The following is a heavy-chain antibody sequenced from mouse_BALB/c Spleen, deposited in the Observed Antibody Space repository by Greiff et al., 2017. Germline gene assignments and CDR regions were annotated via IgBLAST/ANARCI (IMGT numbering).Heavy chain of an antibody. CDR3: ARYDYDALAY. D-gene: IGHD2-4*01. Sequence: QVQLKESGPGLVAPSQSLSITCTVSGFSLTGYGANWVRQPPGKGLEWLGMIWGDGSTDYNSALKSRLSISKDNSKSQVFLKMNSLQTDDTARYYCARYDYDALAYWGQGTLVTVSA. CDR1: GFSLTGYG. V-gene: IGHV2-6-7*01. CDR2: IWGDGST. J-gene: IGHJ3*01.